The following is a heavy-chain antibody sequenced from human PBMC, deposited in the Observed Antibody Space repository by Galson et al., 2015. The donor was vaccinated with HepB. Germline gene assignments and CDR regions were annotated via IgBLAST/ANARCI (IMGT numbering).Heavy chain of an antibody. J-gene: IGHJ5*02. CDR2: ISYDVNNT. Sequence: SLRLSCAAAGFSFSDYAMDWVRQAPGKGLEWVADISYDVNNTYYTDSVKGRFTISRDNSKNTLYLQMNSLRAEDTAFYYCARVRADSHIDLWGQGTLVTVSS. CDR1: GFSFSDYA. D-gene: IGHD4-11*01. CDR3: ARVRADSHIDL. V-gene: IGHV3-30-3*01.